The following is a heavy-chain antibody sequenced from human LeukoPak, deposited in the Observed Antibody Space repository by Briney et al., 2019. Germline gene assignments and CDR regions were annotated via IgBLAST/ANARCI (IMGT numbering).Heavy chain of an antibody. CDR1: GFTFSSYS. J-gene: IGHJ4*02. Sequence: GGSLRLSCAASGFTFSSYSMNWVRQAPGKGLEWVSSISSSSSYIYYADSLKGRFTISRDNAKNSLYLQMNSLRAEDTAVYYCAREEVAEQGYFDYWGQGTLVTVSS. D-gene: IGHD6-19*01. CDR3: AREEVAEQGYFDY. CDR2: ISSSSSYI. V-gene: IGHV3-21*01.